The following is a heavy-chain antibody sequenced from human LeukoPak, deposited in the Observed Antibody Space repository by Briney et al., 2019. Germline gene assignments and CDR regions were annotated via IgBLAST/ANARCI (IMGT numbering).Heavy chain of an antibody. CDR2: IYYTGTT. J-gene: IGHJ5*02. CDR1: GGSMNINNYY. D-gene: IGHD2-15*01. V-gene: IGHV4-39*07. Sequence: SETLSLTCTVSGGSMNINNYYWAWIRQPPGKGLEWLGSIYYTGTTYYNPSLNHRVTISVDTSQNQFSLNLSSVTAADTGVYYCARGYCSDERCPVFPSWGQGTLVTVSS. CDR3: ARGYCSDERCPVFPS.